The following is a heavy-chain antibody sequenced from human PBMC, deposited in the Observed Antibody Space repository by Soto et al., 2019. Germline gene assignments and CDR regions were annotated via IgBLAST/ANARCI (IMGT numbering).Heavy chain of an antibody. D-gene: IGHD2-8*01. Sequence: GGSLRLSCVVSGFTFSSYAMSWVRQAPGKGLEWVSVVTGSGVSTYYADSVKGRFTISRDNSENTLFLQMNGLRADDTAVYYCAKVRFNLYYFDSWGQGTLVTVSS. CDR1: GFTFSSYA. CDR3: AKVRFNLYYFDS. V-gene: IGHV3-23*01. J-gene: IGHJ4*02. CDR2: VTGSGVST.